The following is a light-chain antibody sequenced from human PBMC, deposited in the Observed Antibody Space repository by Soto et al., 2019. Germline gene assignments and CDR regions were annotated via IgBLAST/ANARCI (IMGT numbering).Light chain of an antibody. CDR1: SGSIGSNS. J-gene: IGLJ2*01. Sequence: NFLLTQPHSVSESPGKTVTISCTRSSGSIGSNSVQWYRQRPGSAPTIVIYEDDQRPPGVPNRFAGSIDRSSNSASLTISGLQTEDEADYYCQSYDTNTVVFGGGTKLTVL. CDR2: EDD. V-gene: IGLV6-57*04. CDR3: QSYDTNTVV.